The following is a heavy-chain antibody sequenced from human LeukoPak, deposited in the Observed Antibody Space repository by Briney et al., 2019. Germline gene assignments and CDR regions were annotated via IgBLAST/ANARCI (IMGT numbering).Heavy chain of an antibody. CDR2: IIPIFGTA. CDR1: GGTFSSYA. CDR3: ARDFVVTGGSAFDY. Sequence: SVKVSCKASGGTFSSYAISWVRQAPGQGLEWMGGIIPIFGTANYAQKFQGRVTITADESTSTAYMELSSLRSEDTAVYYCARDFVVTGGSAFDYWGQGTLVTVSS. D-gene: IGHD2-21*02. J-gene: IGHJ4*02. V-gene: IGHV1-69*13.